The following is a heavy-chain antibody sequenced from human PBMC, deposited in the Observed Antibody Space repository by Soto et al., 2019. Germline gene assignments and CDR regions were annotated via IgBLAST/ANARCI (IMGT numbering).Heavy chain of an antibody. J-gene: IGHJ4*02. CDR3: ARSDYDSSGYSFDY. Sequence: TSETLSLTCTFSGCSISSGGYYWSWIRQHPGKGLEWIGYIYYSGSTYYNPSLKSRVTISVDTSKNQFSLKLSSVTAADTAVYYCARSDYDSSGYSFDYWGQGTLVTVSS. CDR1: GCSISSGGYY. V-gene: IGHV4-31*03. D-gene: IGHD3-22*01. CDR2: IYYSGST.